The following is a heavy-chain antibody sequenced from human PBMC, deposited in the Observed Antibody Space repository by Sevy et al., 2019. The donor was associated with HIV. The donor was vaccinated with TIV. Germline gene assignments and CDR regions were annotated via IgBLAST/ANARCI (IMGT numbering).Heavy chain of an antibody. CDR1: GFSFSNYG. D-gene: IGHD2-2*01. V-gene: IGHV3-30*02. J-gene: IGHJ4*02. CDR3: AEVLCPPVATGCYLCDY. Sequence: GGSLRLSCAASGFSFSNYGIHWVRQAPGKGLEWVSFIRSDGSTKWYADSVKGRFTISRDDSKNTLYLQMNSLRPEDTAVYYCAEVLCPPVATGCYLCDYWGQGTLVTVSS. CDR2: IRSDGSTK.